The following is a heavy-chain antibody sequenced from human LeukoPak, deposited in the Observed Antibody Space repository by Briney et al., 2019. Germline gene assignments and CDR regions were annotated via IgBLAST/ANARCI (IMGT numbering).Heavy chain of an antibody. CDR3: ARRRSGDQTYPRYGMDV. D-gene: IGHD2-2*02. CDR2: IKKDGSKI. V-gene: IGHV3-7*01. Sequence: GGSLRLSCAASEFTFSSYWMSWVRQAPGKGLEWVATIKKDGSKIYYVDSVKGRFTISRDNAKHSLYLQMNTLRGDDTAVYYCARRRSGDQTYPRYGMDVWGQGTTVTVSS. CDR1: EFTFSSYW. J-gene: IGHJ6*02.